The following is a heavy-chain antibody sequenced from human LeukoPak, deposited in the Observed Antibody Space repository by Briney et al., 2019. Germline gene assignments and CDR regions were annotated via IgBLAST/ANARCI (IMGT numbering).Heavy chain of an antibody. Sequence: PGGSLRLSCAASGFTFSSYAMSWVRQAPGKGLEWVSAISGSGGSTYYADSVKGRFTISRDNSKNTLYLQMNSLRAEDTAVYYCATEMSTIVVVPAAIDYWGQGTLVTVSS. J-gene: IGHJ4*02. D-gene: IGHD2-2*01. CDR1: GFTFSSYA. V-gene: IGHV3-23*01. CDR2: ISGSGGST. CDR3: ATEMSTIVVVPAAIDY.